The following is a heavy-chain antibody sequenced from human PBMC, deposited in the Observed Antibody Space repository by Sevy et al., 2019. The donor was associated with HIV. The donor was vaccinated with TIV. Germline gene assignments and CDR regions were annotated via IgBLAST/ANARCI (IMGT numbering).Heavy chain of an antibody. J-gene: IGHJ3*01. CDR2: GWYDGSNT. Sequence: GGSLRLSCAASGFTFSSYGMHWVRQAPGKGLEWVAVGWYDGSNTNYANSVMGRFTISRDNSKNTLYLQMNSLRAEDTAVYYCVRVSRDGYNWDAFDVWGQGTMVTVSS. CDR1: GFTFSSYG. D-gene: IGHD1-1*01. V-gene: IGHV3-33*01. CDR3: VRVSRDGYNWDAFDV.